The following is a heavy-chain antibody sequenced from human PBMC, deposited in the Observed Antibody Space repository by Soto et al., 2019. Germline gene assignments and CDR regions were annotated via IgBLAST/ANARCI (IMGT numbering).Heavy chain of an antibody. Sequence: PGWSLRLSCAASGFTFSNYAMTWVRQAPGKGLEWVSVITGSGGGTYFVDSVKGRFTISRDNSKNTVYLQMNSLRAEDTAVYYCAKRPLTAAGFDYWGQGTLVTVSS. CDR2: ITGSGGGT. CDR1: GFTFSNYA. J-gene: IGHJ4*02. CDR3: AKRPLTAAGFDY. D-gene: IGHD6-13*01. V-gene: IGHV3-23*01.